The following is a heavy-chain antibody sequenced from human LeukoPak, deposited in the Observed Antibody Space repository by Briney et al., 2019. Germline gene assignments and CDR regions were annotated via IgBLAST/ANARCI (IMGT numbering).Heavy chain of an antibody. V-gene: IGHV3-7*01. D-gene: IGHD5-12*01. CDR1: GFTFGSYW. CDR3: ARYPRSGYGLSRAFDI. J-gene: IGHJ3*02. Sequence: PGGSLRLSCAASGFTFGSYWMSWVRQAPGKGLEWVANIIPDGSEINYMDSVKGRFTISRDNAKNSLYLQMDSLRAEDTAVYYCARYPRSGYGLSRAFDIWGQGTMVTVSS. CDR2: IIPDGSEI.